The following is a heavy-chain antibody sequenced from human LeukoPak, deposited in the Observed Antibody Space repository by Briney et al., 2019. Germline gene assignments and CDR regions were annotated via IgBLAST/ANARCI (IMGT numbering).Heavy chain of an antibody. D-gene: IGHD3-22*01. CDR2: ISGSGGDT. V-gene: IGHV3-23*01. CDR3: AKDYYDISGSRYDF. Sequence: GGSLRLSCAASGFSFSSYAMSWVRQAPGKGLEWVSAISGSGGDTWYADSVRGRFTISRDNSKNTLYMQVNSLRAEDTAVYYCAKDYYDISGSRYDFWGQGTLVTVSS. J-gene: IGHJ4*02. CDR1: GFSFSSYA.